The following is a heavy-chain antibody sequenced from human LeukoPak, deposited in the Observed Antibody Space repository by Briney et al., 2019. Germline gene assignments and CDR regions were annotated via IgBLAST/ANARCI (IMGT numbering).Heavy chain of an antibody. CDR1: GASITSFH. V-gene: IGHV4-4*07. CDR3: ARKDGNY. J-gene: IGHJ4*02. Sequence: SETLSLTCTVSGASITSFHWTWIRQPAGKGLEWIGLIYSSGSTIYNPSLRSRVAMSVDMTKNQLSLKLSSVTAADTAMYYCARKDGNYWGQGTLVTVSS. CDR2: IYSSGST.